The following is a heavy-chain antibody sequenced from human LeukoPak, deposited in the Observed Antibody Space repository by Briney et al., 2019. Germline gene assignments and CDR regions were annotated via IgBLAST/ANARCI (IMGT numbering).Heavy chain of an antibody. CDR3: ARGRPWIQLWLSVRDSYYFDY. CDR2: INHSGST. J-gene: IGHJ4*02. D-gene: IGHD5-18*01. Sequence: SETLSLTCAVYGGPFSGYYWSWIRQPPGKGLEWIGEINHSGSTNYNPSLKSRVTISVDTSKNQFSLKLSSVTAADTAVYYCARGRPWIQLWLSVRDSYYFDYWGQGTLVTVSS. CDR1: GGPFSGYY. V-gene: IGHV4-34*01.